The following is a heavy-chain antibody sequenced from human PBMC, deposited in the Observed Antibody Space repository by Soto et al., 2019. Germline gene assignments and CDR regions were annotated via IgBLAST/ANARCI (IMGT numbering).Heavy chain of an antibody. D-gene: IGHD2-2*01. CDR3: ASLDCSSTSCYLQYHFDY. Sequence: NPGGSLRLSCAASGFTFSDYYMSWIRQAPGKGLEWVSYIGSSGSTIYYADSVKGRFTISRDNAKNSLYLQMNSLRAEDTAVYYCASLDCSSTSCYLQYHFDYWGQGTLVTVSS. CDR1: GFTFSDYY. V-gene: IGHV3-11*01. J-gene: IGHJ4*02. CDR2: IGSSGSTI.